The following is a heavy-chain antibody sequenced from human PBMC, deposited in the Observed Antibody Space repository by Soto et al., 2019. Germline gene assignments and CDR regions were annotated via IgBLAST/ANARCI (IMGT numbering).Heavy chain of an antibody. CDR1: GGTLRSHA. V-gene: IGHV1-69*01. Sequence: QVQLVQSGAEVKKPGSSVRVACKASGGTLRSHAINWVRQAPGQGLEWMGGIIPIFGSPNYAQKFQGIVTMTADESSITAYMELSSLRSEDTAVYYCAQTVEIPYYHVMDVWGQGTTDTVS. D-gene: IGHD3-22*01. J-gene: IGHJ6*02. CDR2: IIPIFGSP. CDR3: AQTVEIPYYHVMDV.